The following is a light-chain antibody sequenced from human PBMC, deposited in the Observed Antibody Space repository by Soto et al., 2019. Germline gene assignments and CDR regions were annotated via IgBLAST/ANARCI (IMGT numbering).Light chain of an antibody. V-gene: IGLV2-11*01. CDR1: SSDVGGYNY. J-gene: IGLJ1*01. CDR2: DVK. CDR3: CSYAGDYTFV. Sequence: QSALTQPRSVSGSPGQSVTLSCTGTSSDVGGYNYVTWYQQYPGKAPKVMIYDVKTRPSGVPDRFSGSKSGNTASLTISGLQAEDEADYYCCSYAGDYTFVFGTGTKLIVL.